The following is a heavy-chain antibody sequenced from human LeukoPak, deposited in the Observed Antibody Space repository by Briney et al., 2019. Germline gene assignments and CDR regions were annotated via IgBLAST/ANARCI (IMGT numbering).Heavy chain of an antibody. J-gene: IGHJ6*02. D-gene: IGHD2-2*01. V-gene: IGHV1-8*01. Sequence: ASVKVSCTASGYTFTSYDINWVRQATGQGLEWMGWMNPNSGNTGYAQKFQGRVTMTRNTSISTAYMELSSLRSEDTAVYYCARGGPWVVPAAINRFGMDVWGQGTTVTVSS. CDR1: GYTFTSYD. CDR2: MNPNSGNT. CDR3: ARGGPWVVPAAINRFGMDV.